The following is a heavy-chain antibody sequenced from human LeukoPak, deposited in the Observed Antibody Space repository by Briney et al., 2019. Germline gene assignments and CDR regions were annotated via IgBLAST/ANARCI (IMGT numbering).Heavy chain of an antibody. V-gene: IGHV3-23*01. CDR3: AKETSSSFDY. CDR1: GFTFSSYA. CDR2: ISGSGGST. D-gene: IGHD6-6*01. J-gene: IGHJ4*02. Sequence: GGSLRLSCAASGFTFSSYAMHWVRQAPGKGLEWVSAISGSGGSTNYADSVKGRFTISRDDSKNTLYLQMNSLRAEDTAVYYCAKETSSSFDYWGQGTLVTVSS.